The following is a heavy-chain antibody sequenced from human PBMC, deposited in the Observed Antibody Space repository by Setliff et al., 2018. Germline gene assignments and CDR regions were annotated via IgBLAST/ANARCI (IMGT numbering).Heavy chain of an antibody. CDR3: ARLSWNGLRYYGLDV. V-gene: IGHV4-59*08. CDR1: GASISSNY. D-gene: IGHD3-3*01. J-gene: IGHJ6*02. Sequence: PSETLSLTCSVSGASISSNYWSWIRQSPGKGLEWIGYLYYNGTTRFGPSLKSRATISLDTSRNQFSLMLTSVTAADTAVYYCARLSWNGLRYYGLDVWGQGTTVTVSS. CDR2: LYYNGTT.